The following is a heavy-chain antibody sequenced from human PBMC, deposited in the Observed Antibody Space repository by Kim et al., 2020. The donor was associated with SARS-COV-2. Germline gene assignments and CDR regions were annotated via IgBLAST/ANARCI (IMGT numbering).Heavy chain of an antibody. CDR2: SGGST. CDR3: ANRVGKN. V-gene: IGHV3-23*01. D-gene: IGHD1-26*01. Sequence: SGGSTYYADAVKGRFTISRDNSKNPLYLQMNSLRAEDTAVYYCANRVGKNWGQGTLVTVSS. J-gene: IGHJ4*02.